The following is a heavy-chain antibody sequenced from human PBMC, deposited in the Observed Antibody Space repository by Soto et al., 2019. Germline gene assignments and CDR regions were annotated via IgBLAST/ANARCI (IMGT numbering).Heavy chain of an antibody. CDR3: AREARGDFWTPNWFDP. CDR1: GGSISSYY. J-gene: IGHJ5*02. CDR2: IYYSGST. Sequence: SETLSLTCTVSGGSISSYYWSWIRQPPGKGLEWIGYIYYSGSTNYNPSLKSRVTISVDTSKNQFSLKLSSVTAADTAVYYCAREARGDFWTPNWFDPWGQGTLVTVSS. V-gene: IGHV4-59*12. D-gene: IGHD3-3*01.